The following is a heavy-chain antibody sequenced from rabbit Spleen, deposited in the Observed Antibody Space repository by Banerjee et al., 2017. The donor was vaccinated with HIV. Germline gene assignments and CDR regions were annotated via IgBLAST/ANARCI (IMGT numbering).Heavy chain of an antibody. CDR1: GFSFIDGYV. CDR3: LMAPADNSYYGSYYFSL. J-gene: IGHJ4*01. Sequence: QEQLEESGGDLVKPEGSLTLTCTASGFSFIDGYVMCWVRQAPGKGLEWLVCIDTGSSGFPRVTRSAKGGRNTAQASSTTVTLQSPRQRPADTACYFCLMAPADNSYYGSYYFSLGGPG. V-gene: IGHV1S45*01. CDR2: IDTGSSGFP. D-gene: IGHD2-1*01.